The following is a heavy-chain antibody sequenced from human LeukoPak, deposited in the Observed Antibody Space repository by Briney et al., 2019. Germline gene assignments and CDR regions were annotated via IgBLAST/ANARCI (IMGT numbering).Heavy chain of an antibody. Sequence: SETLSLTCTVSGGSISSYYWSWIRQPPGKGLEWIGYTYYSGSTNYNPSLKSRVTISVDTSKNQFSLKLSSVTAADTAVYYCASTYGSGSYSTPVFDYWGQGTLVTVSS. CDR2: TYYSGST. CDR1: GGSISSYY. D-gene: IGHD3-10*01. CDR3: ASTYGSGSYSTPVFDY. J-gene: IGHJ4*02. V-gene: IGHV4-59*08.